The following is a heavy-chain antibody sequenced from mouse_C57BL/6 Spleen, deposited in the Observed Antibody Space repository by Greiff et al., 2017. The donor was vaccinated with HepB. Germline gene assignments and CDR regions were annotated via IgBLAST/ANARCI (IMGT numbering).Heavy chain of an antibody. V-gene: IGHV1-72*01. J-gene: IGHJ4*01. D-gene: IGHD3-2*02. CDR2: IDPNSGGT. Sequence: QVQLQQPGAELVKPGASVKLSCKASGYTFTSYWMHWVKQRPGRGLEWIGRIDPNSGGTKYNEKFKGKATLTVDKPSSTAYMQLSSLTSEDSAVYDCARDSSGAGGYAMDYWGQGTSVTVSS. CDR3: ARDSSGAGGYAMDY. CDR1: GYTFTSYW.